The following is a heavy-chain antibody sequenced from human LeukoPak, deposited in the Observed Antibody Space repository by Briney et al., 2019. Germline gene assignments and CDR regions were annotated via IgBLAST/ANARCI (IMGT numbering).Heavy chain of an antibody. CDR3: AREMLAAVAAQS. Sequence: GGSLRLSCAASGFTFSSYSMNWVRQAPGKGLEWVSSITSSSSYIYYADSVKGRFTISRDNAKNSLYLQMNSLRAEDTAVYYCAREMLAAVAAQSWGQGTLVAVSS. CDR1: GFTFSSYS. J-gene: IGHJ5*02. D-gene: IGHD6-19*01. V-gene: IGHV3-21*01. CDR2: ITSSSSYI.